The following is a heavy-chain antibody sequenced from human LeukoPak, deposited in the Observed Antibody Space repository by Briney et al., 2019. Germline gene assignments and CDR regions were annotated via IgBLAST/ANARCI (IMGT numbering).Heavy chain of an antibody. J-gene: IGHJ3*02. CDR2: IIPIFGTA. D-gene: IGHD3-22*01. CDR1: GGTFSSYA. Sequence: GASVKVSCKASGGTFSSYAISWVRQAPGQGLEWMGGIIPIFGTANYAQKFQGRVTITADESTSTAYMELSSLRSEDTAVYYCAGYYYDSSGYYYGAFDIWGQGTMVTVSS. V-gene: IGHV1-69*13. CDR3: AGYYYDSSGYYYGAFDI.